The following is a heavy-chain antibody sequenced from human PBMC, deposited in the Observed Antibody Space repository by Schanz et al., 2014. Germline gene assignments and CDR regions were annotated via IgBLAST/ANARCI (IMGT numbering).Heavy chain of an antibody. D-gene: IGHD6-13*01. CDR1: GYTFTSYG. CDR3: ASSGAGYSSSWDFDY. J-gene: IGHJ4*02. CDR2: IIPILGIA. Sequence: QVQLVQSGAEVKKPGASVKVSCKASGYTFTSYGISWVRQAPGQGLEWMGRIIPILGIANYAQKFQGRVTITADKSTFTADMDGSSLRSEDTAVYYCASSGAGYSSSWDFDYWGQGTLVTVSS. V-gene: IGHV1-69*04.